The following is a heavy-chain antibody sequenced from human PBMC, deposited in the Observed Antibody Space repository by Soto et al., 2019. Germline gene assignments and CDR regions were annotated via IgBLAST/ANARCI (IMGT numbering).Heavy chain of an antibody. Sequence: QLQLQESGPGLVKPSETLSLTCTVSGGSISSSSYWGWIRQPPGKGLEWIGSIYSIGSTYYNPSLKSRATISVDTSKNQFSLKLSSGTAADTAVYYCRRSSRYSTDVWGQGTTVTVSS. CDR3: RRSSRYSTDV. V-gene: IGHV4-39*01. D-gene: IGHD6-13*01. J-gene: IGHJ6*02. CDR2: IYSIGST. CDR1: GGSISSSSY.